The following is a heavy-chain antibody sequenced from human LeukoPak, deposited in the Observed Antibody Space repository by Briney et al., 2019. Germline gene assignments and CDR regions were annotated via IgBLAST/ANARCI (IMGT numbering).Heavy chain of an antibody. D-gene: IGHD6-13*01. CDR1: GITFSSYA. V-gene: IGHV3-23*01. CDR2: ISGSGGST. Sequence: GGSLRLSCAASGITFSSYAMTWVRQVPGKGLDWVSAISGSGGSTYYADSVKGRFTISRDNSKNTLYLQMNSLRAEDTAVYYCASVIAADGDDYWGQGTLVTVSS. J-gene: IGHJ4*02. CDR3: ASVIAADGDDY.